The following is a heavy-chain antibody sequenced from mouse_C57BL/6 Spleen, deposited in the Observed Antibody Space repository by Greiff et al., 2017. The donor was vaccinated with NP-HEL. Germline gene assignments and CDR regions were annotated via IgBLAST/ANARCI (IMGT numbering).Heavy chain of an antibody. CDR2: IDPSDSYT. Sequence: QVQLQQPGAELVRPGTSVKLSCKASGYTFTSYWMHWVKQRPGQGLEWIGVIDPSDSYTNYNQKFKGKATLTVDTSSSTAYMQLSSLTSEDSAVXYSARGVTTVAHYWGQGTTLTVSS. CDR1: GYTFTSYW. J-gene: IGHJ2*01. D-gene: IGHD1-1*01. V-gene: IGHV1-59*01. CDR3: ARGVTTVAHY.